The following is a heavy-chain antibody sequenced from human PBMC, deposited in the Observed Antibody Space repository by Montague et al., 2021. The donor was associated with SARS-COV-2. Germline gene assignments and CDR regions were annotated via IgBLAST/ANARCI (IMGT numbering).Heavy chain of an antibody. D-gene: IGHD1-26*01. CDR2: IYYSGST. CDR3: ARHVSGSLTHFHH. Sequence: SETLSLTCTVSIRSSTYYWAWIRQPPGKGLEWIGSIYYSGSTNYNPSLKSRVTISVDTSKNQFSLNLSSVTAADTAVYYCARHVSGSLTHFHHWGQGSLVTVSS. CDR1: IRSSTYY. J-gene: IGHJ1*01. V-gene: IGHV4-39*01.